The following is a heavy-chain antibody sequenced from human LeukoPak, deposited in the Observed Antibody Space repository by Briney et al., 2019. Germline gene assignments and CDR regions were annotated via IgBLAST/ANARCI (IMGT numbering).Heavy chain of an antibody. J-gene: IGHJ6*03. Sequence: GGSLRLSCAASGFTFSSYGMSWVRQAPGKGLEWVSAISGSGDRTYYADSVKGRYTISRDNSKNTLYLQMNSLRAEDTAVYYCAKAGSYYYYYMDVWGKGTTVTISS. D-gene: IGHD2-15*01. CDR3: AKAGSYYYYYMDV. CDR2: ISGSGDRT. V-gene: IGHV3-23*01. CDR1: GFTFSSYG.